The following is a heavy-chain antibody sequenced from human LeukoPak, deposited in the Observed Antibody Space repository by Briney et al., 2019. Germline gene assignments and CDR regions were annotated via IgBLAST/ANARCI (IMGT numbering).Heavy chain of an antibody. D-gene: IGHD6-19*01. V-gene: IGHV3-23*01. CDR3: VKDQIGACSSGWYEK. CDR1: GFTFSSYA. Sequence: GGSLRLSCAASGFTFSSYAMTWVRQAPGKGLEWVSTISGSGGSTYYADSVKGRFTISRDNSKKTLFLQMNSLKAEDTAVYYCVKDQIGACSSGWYEKWGQGTLVTVSS. CDR2: ISGSGGST. J-gene: IGHJ4*02.